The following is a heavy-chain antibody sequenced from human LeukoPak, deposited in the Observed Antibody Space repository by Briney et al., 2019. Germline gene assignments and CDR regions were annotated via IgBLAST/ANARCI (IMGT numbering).Heavy chain of an antibody. J-gene: IGHJ4*02. D-gene: IGHD7-27*01. CDR1: GFTFNSYT. V-gene: IGHV3-23*01. CDR3: AKDGGLWVSAHWGDS. CDR2: ITTSDGNT. Sequence: GSPRLSCAASGFTFNSYTMSWVRQAPGEGVEWVSTITTSDGNTYYADSVKGRFTVSRDNSKNTLYLQMNSLRAEDTAVYYCAKDGGLWVSAHWGDSWGRGTLVTVSS.